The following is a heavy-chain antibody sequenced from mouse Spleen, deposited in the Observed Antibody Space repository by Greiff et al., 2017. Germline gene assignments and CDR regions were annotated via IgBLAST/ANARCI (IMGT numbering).Heavy chain of an antibody. V-gene: IGHV14-1*02. J-gene: IGHJ4*01. CDR1: GFNIKDYY. CDR2: IDPENGNT. D-gene: IGHD2-14*01. Sequence: EVQVVESGAELVRPGALVKLSCKASGFNIKDYYMHWVKQRPEQGLEWIGWIDPENGNTIYDPKFQGKASITADTSSNTAYLQLSSLTSEDTAVYYCARYYRYDYAMDYWGQGTSVTVSS. CDR3: ARYYRYDYAMDY.